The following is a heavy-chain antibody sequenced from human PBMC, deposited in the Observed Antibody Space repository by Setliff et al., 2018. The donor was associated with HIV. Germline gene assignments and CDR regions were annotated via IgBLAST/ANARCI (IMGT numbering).Heavy chain of an antibody. CDR3: ARARGSVGYYGSGTMYHMDV. J-gene: IGHJ6*03. CDR2: ISGSGGVM. CDR1: GLSFSSYV. Sequence: PGGSLRLSCAASGLSFSSYVMTWVRQAPGKGLEWVAYISGSGGVMAYADSVKGRFTISRDNAKNSMYLQMNSLSVEDTATYYCARARGSVGYYGSGTMYHMDVWGKGTTVTVSS. D-gene: IGHD3-10*01. V-gene: IGHV3-48*03.